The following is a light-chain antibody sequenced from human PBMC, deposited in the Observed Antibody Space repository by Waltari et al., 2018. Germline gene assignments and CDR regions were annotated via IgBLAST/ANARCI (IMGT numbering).Light chain of an antibody. Sequence: EIVLTQSPGTESLSPGERVTLSCRASQSVGSSSLAWYQQKPGQAPRLVIYRAARRATGIPDRFSGSGSGTDFSLTSSRLEPEDFAVYYCQQHGTLPATFGQGTKVEIK. CDR2: RAA. CDR1: QSVGSSS. CDR3: QQHGTLPAT. J-gene: IGKJ1*01. V-gene: IGKV3-20*01.